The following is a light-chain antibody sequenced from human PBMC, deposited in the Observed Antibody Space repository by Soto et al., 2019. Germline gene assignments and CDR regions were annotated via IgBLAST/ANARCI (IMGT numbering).Light chain of an antibody. CDR3: ATWDATLSAAV. CDR1: SSNIGINF. Sequence: QSVLTQPPSVSAAPGQRVTISCSGRSSNIGINFVSWYQKLPGTAPKLLIYENDRRPSGIPDRFSGSKSGTSAALAITGLQTGDEADYYCATWDATLSAAVFGGGTKVTVL. CDR2: END. V-gene: IGLV1-51*02. J-gene: IGLJ3*02.